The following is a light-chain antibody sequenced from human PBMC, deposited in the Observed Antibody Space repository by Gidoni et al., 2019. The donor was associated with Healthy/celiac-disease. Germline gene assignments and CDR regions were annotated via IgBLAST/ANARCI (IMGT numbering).Light chain of an antibody. Sequence: QTVVTQEPSLTVSPGGTVTLTCASSTGAVTSGYYPNWFKQKPGQAPRALMYSTSKKHSWTPALFSGSLLGGKAALTLSGVQPEDEAEYYCLLYYGGAWVFGGGTKLTVL. CDR1: TGAVTSGYY. CDR2: STS. CDR3: LLYYGGAWV. J-gene: IGLJ3*02. V-gene: IGLV7-43*01.